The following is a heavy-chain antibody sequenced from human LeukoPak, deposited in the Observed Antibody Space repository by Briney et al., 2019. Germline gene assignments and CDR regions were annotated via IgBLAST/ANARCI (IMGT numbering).Heavy chain of an antibody. CDR3: ARDFAGDRDY. D-gene: IGHD4-17*01. J-gene: IGHJ4*02. CDR1: GFIFRNYW. Sequence: GGSLRLSCAASGFIFRNYWMHWVRHAPGKGLVWVARINPNGITTTYTDSVKGRFTISRDNAKNTLNLQMNSLRAEDTAVYYCARDFAGDRDYWGQGTLVTVSS. V-gene: IGHV3-74*01. CDR2: INPNGITT.